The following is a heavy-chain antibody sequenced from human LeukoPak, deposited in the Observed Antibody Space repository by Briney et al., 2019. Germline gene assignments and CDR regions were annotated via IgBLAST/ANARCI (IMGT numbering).Heavy chain of an antibody. Sequence: ASVKVSCKASGYTFTAYYKHWVRQAPVQGLEWMGWLNPNSGGTNYTQKFQGRSTMTRATSIRTAYMELPRLRSDDTAVYDVTRYGNYSSSWYHYWGQGTLVIASS. D-gene: IGHD6-13*01. CDR3: TRYGNYSSSWYHY. V-gene: IGHV1-2*02. CDR2: LNPNSGGT. J-gene: IGHJ4*02. CDR1: GYTFTAYY.